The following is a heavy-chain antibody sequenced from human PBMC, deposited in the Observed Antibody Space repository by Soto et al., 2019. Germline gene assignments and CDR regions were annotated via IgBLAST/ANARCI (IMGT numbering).Heavy chain of an antibody. CDR2: IYYTGST. V-gene: IGHV4-31*03. CDR1: GGSISSGGFY. J-gene: IGHJ6*02. Sequence: SETLSLTCSVSGGSISSGGFYWSWIRQHPGKGLEWIGYIYYTGSTSYNPSLKSRVTISVDTSTTQFSLKLTSVTAADTAVYFCARGGYYGLDVWGQGTKVTVSS. CDR3: ARGGYYGLDV.